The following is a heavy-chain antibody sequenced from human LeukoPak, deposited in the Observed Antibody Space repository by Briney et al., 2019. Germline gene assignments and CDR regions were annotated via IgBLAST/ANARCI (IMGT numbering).Heavy chain of an antibody. D-gene: IGHD2-15*01. CDR2: ISGSGGST. Sequence: GGSLRLSCAASGFTFSSYGMTWVRQAPGKGLEWVSTISGSGGSTYYADSVKGRFTISRDNSKNTLSLQMNSLRGEDTAVYYCARDRWRSGGSGGGDYWGQGTLVTVSS. J-gene: IGHJ4*02. V-gene: IGHV3-23*01. CDR1: GFTFSSYG. CDR3: ARDRWRSGGSGGGDY.